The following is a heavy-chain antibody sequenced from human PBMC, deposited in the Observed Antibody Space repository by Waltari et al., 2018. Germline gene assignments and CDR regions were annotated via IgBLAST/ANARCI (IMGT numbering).Heavy chain of an antibody. CDR3: ARDQADGTIAYFEY. CDR2: IKHDGTDK. J-gene: IGHJ4*02. V-gene: IGHV3-7*01. Sequence: EVLLVESGGDLVQPGGSLRLSCATPGISFSQHWWSWVRQSPGKGLEWVATIKHDGTDKYYVDSVKGRFTVSRDNAKSSLYLQMNSLRVEDTAIYYCARDQADGTIAYFEYWGQGTLVTVSS. CDR1: GISFSQHW. D-gene: IGHD6-13*01.